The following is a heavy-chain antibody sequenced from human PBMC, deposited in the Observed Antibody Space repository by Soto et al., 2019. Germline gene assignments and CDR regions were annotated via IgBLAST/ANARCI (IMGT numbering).Heavy chain of an antibody. J-gene: IGHJ6*02. Sequence: GXSVEGYCRASVYRFTGYYMHWARQDPGQGLEWMGIINPSGGSTSYAQKFQGRVTMTRDTSTSTVYMELSSLRSEDTAVYYCARDWSITMIVVVNGYGMDVWGQGTTVTVSS. V-gene: IGHV1-46*01. CDR2: INPSGGST. D-gene: IGHD3-22*01. CDR3: ARDWSITMIVVVNGYGMDV. CDR1: VYRFTGYY.